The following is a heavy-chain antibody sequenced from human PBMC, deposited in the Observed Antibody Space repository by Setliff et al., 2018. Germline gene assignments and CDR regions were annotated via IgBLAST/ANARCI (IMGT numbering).Heavy chain of an antibody. J-gene: IGHJ6*02. CDR3: ARDGVFYAMDF. CDR2: ISGAGTTV. CDR1: GFRFSGLY. D-gene: IGHD3-10*01. Sequence: SLRLSCAASGFRFSGLYMSWVRQVPGKGLEWLSKISGAGTTVYYADSVRGRFTISRDNAKNSLYLQMNSLRAEDSAVYYCARDGVFYAMDFWGQGTTVTVSS. V-gene: IGHV3-11*04.